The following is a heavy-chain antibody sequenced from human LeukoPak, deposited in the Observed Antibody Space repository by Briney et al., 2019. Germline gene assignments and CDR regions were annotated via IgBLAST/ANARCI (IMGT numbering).Heavy chain of an antibody. Sequence: SETLSLTCTVSGGSISSYYWSWIRQPPGKGLEWVGYIYYSGSTNYNPSLKSRVTISVATSKNQFSLKLSSVTAADTAVYYCARARGSRSYYYYGMDVWGQGTTVTVSS. CDR2: IYYSGST. CDR1: GGSISSYY. CDR3: ARARGSRSYYYYGMDV. V-gene: IGHV4-59*01. J-gene: IGHJ6*02. D-gene: IGHD3-10*01.